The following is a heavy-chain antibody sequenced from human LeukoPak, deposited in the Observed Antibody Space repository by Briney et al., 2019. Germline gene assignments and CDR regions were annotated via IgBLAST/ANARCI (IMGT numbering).Heavy chain of an antibody. Sequence: GGSLRLSCAASGFTFSSYWMFWVRQAPGTGREWVATIKGDGSDTYYVDSVRGRFTISRDNAKNSVFLDMNSLRGEDTAVYYCARDGGHSADYWGQGTQVTVSS. CDR3: ARDGGHSADY. D-gene: IGHD1-26*01. CDR1: GFTFSSYW. V-gene: IGHV3-7*01. J-gene: IGHJ4*02. CDR2: IKGDGSDT.